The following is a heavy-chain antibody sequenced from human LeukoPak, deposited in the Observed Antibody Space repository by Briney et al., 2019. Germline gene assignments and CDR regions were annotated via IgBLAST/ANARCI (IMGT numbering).Heavy chain of an antibody. CDR1: GFTFSGYW. CDR3: ARDWQWQQLDGDAFDI. D-gene: IGHD6-13*01. J-gene: IGHJ3*02. Sequence: GGSLRLSCAASGFTFSGYWMSWVRQAPGKGLEWVANIKQDGSEKYYVDSVKGRFTISRDNAKNSLFLQMNSLRAEDTAVYYCARDWQWQQLDGDAFDIWGQATMVTVSS. CDR2: IKQDGSEK. V-gene: IGHV3-7*04.